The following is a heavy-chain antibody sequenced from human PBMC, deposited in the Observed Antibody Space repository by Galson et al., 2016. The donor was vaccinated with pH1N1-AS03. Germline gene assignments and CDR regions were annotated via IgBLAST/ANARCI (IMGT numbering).Heavy chain of an antibody. J-gene: IGHJ6*02. CDR3: ARFRSSWTFYYGLDV. V-gene: IGHV4-59*01. D-gene: IGHD6-13*01. CDR1: GGSISSYY. Sequence: LSPTCTVSGGSISSYYWTWIRQPPGKGLEWIGRIYYSGGTNYNPSLKSRVTISVDTSKNQFSLKLSSVTAADTAVYYCARFRSSWTFYYGLDVWGQGTTVTVSS. CDR2: IYYSGGT.